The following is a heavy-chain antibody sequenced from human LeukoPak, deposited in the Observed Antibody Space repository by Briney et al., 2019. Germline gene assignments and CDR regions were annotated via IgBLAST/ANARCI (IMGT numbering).Heavy chain of an antibody. J-gene: IGHJ6*03. CDR1: GGSISSYY. Sequence: SETLSLTCTVSGGSISSYYWSWIRQPPGKGLEWIGNIYYSGSTNYNPSLKSRVTISVDTSKNQFSLKLSSVTAADTAVYYCARAGIVVVPADYYMDVWGKGTTVTVSS. V-gene: IGHV4-59*01. CDR3: ARAGIVVVPADYYMDV. CDR2: IYYSGST. D-gene: IGHD2-2*01.